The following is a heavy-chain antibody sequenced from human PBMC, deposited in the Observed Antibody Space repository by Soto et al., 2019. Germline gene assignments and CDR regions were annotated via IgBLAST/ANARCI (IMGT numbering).Heavy chain of an antibody. D-gene: IGHD3-16*01. V-gene: IGHV4-59*01. J-gene: IGHJ4*02. Sequence: SETLSLTCTVSAASFSNYYWSWIRQPPGKGLEWIGYIYFNGNTNYNPSLKRRVTISIDTSKKQISLNLTSVPDADTAVYYCASVTFGGVVLAHWGQGTLVTVSS. CDR2: IYFNGNT. CDR1: AASFSNYY. CDR3: ASVTFGGVVLAH.